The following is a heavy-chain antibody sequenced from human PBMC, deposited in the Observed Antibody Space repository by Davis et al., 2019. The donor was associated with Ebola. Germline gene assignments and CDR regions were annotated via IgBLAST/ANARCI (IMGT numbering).Heavy chain of an antibody. Sequence: ASVKVSCKASGYTFTNYYMHWVRRAPGQGLEWVGRINPNTGGTSYAQKFQGRVTLTRDTSLTTVYMELTSLRSEDTALYYCTTPGGQDSGYDVFDIWGQGTMVTVSS. V-gene: IGHV1-2*06. CDR2: INPNTGGT. CDR1: GYTFTNYY. CDR3: TTPGGQDSGYDVFDI. D-gene: IGHD5-12*01. J-gene: IGHJ3*02.